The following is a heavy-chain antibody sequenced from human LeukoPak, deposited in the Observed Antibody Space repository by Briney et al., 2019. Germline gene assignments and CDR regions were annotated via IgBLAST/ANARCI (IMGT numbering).Heavy chain of an antibody. J-gene: IGHJ6*02. D-gene: IGHD3-9*01. Sequence: GGSLRLSCAASGFTFSNYPMHWVRQAAGKGLEWVAVVSNEGNNKYYAASVWGRFTISRDNSKYTLYLQMDSLRADDTAVYYCATENYDVLTGTPWNGMDFWGQGTTVIVSS. CDR3: ATENYDVLTGTPWNGMDF. CDR2: VSNEGNNK. V-gene: IGHV3-30-3*01. CDR1: GFTFSNYP.